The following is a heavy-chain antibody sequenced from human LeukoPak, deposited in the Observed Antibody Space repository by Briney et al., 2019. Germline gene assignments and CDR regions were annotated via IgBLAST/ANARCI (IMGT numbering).Heavy chain of an antibody. D-gene: IGHD3-3*01. Sequence: GGSLRLSCAASGFTFDDYGMSWVRQAPGKGLEWVSGINWNGGSTGYADSVKGRFTISRDNAKNSLYLQMNSLRAEDTALYYCARDFDFWSGYYTGFDYWGQGTLVTVSS. CDR2: INWNGGST. J-gene: IGHJ4*02. V-gene: IGHV3-20*04. CDR1: GFTFDDYG. CDR3: ARDFDFWSGYYTGFDY.